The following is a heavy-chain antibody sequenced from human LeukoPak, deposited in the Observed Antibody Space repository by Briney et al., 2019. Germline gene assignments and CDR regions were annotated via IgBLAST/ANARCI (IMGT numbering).Heavy chain of an antibody. CDR2: IYTSGSS. D-gene: IGHD2-2*01. CDR3: ARQKCTSASCLTKNAFDI. CDR1: GSISGYY. Sequence: SETLSLTCTVSGSISGYYWSWIRQPPGKGLEWIGYIYTSGSSNYNPSLESRVTISVDTSKNQFSLDLSSVTAADTAVYYCARQKCTSASCLTKNAFDIWGQGTMVTVSS. J-gene: IGHJ3*02. V-gene: IGHV4-4*09.